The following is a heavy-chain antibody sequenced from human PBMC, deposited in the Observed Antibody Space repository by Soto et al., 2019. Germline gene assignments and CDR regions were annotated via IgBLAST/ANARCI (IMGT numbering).Heavy chain of an antibody. CDR2: INVDGST. D-gene: IGHD3-3*01. V-gene: IGHV4-34*01. CDR3: ARGRRPDYDFWSGRHDAFDI. Sequence: QVQLQHWGAGLLKPSETLSLTCAVYGGSLSGYYWSWIRQPPGKGLEWIGEINVDGSTNYNPSLKSRVTISVDTSKHQFSLRLSSVTAADTAIYYCARGRRPDYDFWSGRHDAFDIWGQGTMVTVSS. CDR1: GGSLSGYY. J-gene: IGHJ3*02.